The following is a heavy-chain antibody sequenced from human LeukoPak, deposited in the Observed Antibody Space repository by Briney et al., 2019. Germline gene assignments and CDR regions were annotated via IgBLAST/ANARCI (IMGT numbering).Heavy chain of an antibody. CDR2: IYYSGST. D-gene: IGHD3-10*01. Sequence: SQTLSLTCTVSGDSISSGGYYWLWLRQHPGKGLEWIGYIYYSGSTYYNPSLKSRVSMSVDTSKDHFSLKLSSVTAADTAVYYCARVEGSWAFDIWGQGTMVTVSS. V-gene: IGHV4-31*03. CDR1: GDSISSGGYY. J-gene: IGHJ3*02. CDR3: ARVEGSWAFDI.